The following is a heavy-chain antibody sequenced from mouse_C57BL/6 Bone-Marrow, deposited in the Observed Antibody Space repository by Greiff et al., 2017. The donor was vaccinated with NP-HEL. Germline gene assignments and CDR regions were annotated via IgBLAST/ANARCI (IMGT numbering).Heavy chain of an antibody. CDR2: ISDGGSYT. J-gene: IGHJ2*01. CDR3: ARFYDYGADY. CDR1: GFTFSSYA. Sequence: DVKLVESGGGLVKPGGSLKLSCAASGFTFSSYAMSWVRQTPEKRLEWVATISDGGSYTYYPDNVKGRFTISRDNAKNNLYLQMSHLKSEDTAMYYCARFYDYGADYWGQGTTLTVSS. D-gene: IGHD2-4*01. V-gene: IGHV5-4*03.